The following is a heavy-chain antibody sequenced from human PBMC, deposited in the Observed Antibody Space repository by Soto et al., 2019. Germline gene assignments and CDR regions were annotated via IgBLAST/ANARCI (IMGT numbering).Heavy chain of an antibody. CDR2: IKQDGSEK. V-gene: IGHV3-7*01. Sequence: PGGSLRLSCAASGFTFSSYWMSWVRQAPGKGLEWVANIKQDGSEKYYVDSVKGRFTISRDNAKNSLYLQMNSLRAEDTAVYYCAGEGQGYGYIWGSYRPQPYFDYWGQGTLVTVSS. CDR3: AGEGQGYGYIWGSYRPQPYFDY. D-gene: IGHD3-16*02. J-gene: IGHJ4*02. CDR1: GFTFSSYW.